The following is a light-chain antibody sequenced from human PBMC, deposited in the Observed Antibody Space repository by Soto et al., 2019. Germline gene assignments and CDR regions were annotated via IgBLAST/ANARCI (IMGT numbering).Light chain of an antibody. CDR2: DVN. J-gene: IGLJ1*01. Sequence: QSALTQPASVSGSPGQSITISCTGTSSDVGRYNYVSWYQQHPGKAPKLMIYDVNTRPSRVSNRFSGSKSGNTASLTISGLQAEDEADYYCSSFTASTTQVFGPGTQLTVL. CDR3: SSFTASTTQV. V-gene: IGLV2-14*03. CDR1: SSDVGRYNY.